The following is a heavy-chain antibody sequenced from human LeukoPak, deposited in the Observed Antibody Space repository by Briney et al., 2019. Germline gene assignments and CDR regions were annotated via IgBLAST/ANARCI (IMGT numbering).Heavy chain of an antibody. CDR2: ISWNSGSI. CDR3: ARQCGGNSFYYMDV. J-gene: IGHJ6*03. Sequence: GGSLRLSCAASGFTFDDYAMHWVRQAPGKGLEWVSGISWNSGSIGYADSVKGRFTISRDNAKNSLYLQVNSLRAEDMALYYCARQCGGNSFYYMDVWGKGTTVTVSS. CDR1: GFTFDDYA. D-gene: IGHD4-23*01. V-gene: IGHV3-9*03.